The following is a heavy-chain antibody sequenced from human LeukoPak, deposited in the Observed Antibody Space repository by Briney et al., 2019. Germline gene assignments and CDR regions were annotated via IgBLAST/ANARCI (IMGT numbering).Heavy chain of an antibody. CDR2: IYYSGST. Sequence: PSETLSLTCTVSGGSISSYYWSWIRQPPGKGLEWIGYIYYSGSTNYNPSLKSRVTISVETSKNEFSLKLRSVTAADTAVYYCASLPPTDYGDYMLDYWGQGTLVTVSS. J-gene: IGHJ4*02. CDR3: ASLPPTDYGDYMLDY. CDR1: GGSISSYY. D-gene: IGHD4-17*01. V-gene: IGHV4-59*01.